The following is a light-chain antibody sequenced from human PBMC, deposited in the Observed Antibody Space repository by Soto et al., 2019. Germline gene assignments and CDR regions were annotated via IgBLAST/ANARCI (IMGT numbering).Light chain of an antibody. J-gene: IGLJ3*02. CDR3: QSYDSSLXXWV. CDR2: GNS. V-gene: IGLV1-40*01. Sequence: QSVLTQPPSVSGAPGQRVTISCTGSSSNIGAGYDVHWYQQLPGTAPKLLIYGNSNRPSGVPDRFSGSKSGTSASLAITGLRAEDEADYYCQSYDSSLXXWVXXXXTKLXXL. CDR1: SSNIGAGYD.